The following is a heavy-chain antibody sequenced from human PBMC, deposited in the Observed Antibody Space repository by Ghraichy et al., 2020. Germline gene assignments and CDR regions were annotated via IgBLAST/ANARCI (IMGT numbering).Heavy chain of an antibody. J-gene: IGHJ4*02. Sequence: GESLNISCAASGFTFSSYSMNWVRQAPGKGLEWVSSIGSSGSYIFYADSVKGRFTISRDNAKNSLYLQLNSLRAEDTAVYHCARDSRFYGSGNYYTGFDYWGQGTLVTVSS. D-gene: IGHD3-10*01. V-gene: IGHV3-21*01. CDR3: ARDSRFYGSGNYYTGFDY. CDR1: GFTFSSYS. CDR2: IGSSGSYI.